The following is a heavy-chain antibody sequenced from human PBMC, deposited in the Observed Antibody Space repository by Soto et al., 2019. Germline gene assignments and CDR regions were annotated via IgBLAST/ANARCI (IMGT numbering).Heavy chain of an antibody. J-gene: IGHJ6*02. CDR2: ISAYNGNT. CDR3: ARGSVYYYGSGRLYYYYGMDV. CDR1: GYTFTSYG. V-gene: IGHV1-18*01. Sequence: QVQLVQSGAEVKKPGASVKVSCKASGYTFTSYGISWVRQAPGQGLEWMGWISAYNGNTNYAQKLQGRVTMTTDTSTSTAYMELRSRRSDDTAVYYCARGSVYYYGSGRLYYYYGMDVWGQGTTVTVSS. D-gene: IGHD3-10*01.